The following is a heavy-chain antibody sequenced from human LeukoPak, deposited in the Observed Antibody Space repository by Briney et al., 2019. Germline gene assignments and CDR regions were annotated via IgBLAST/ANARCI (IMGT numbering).Heavy chain of an antibody. J-gene: IGHJ4*02. CDR1: GGSISNYY. Sequence: PSETLSLTCTVSGGSISNYYWNWNRQPPGKGLEWIGYIYYSGSTSYNPSLKSRVTMSVDTSKNQFSLKLSSVTAADTAVYYCARHALQGGRPGSSRPQDYWGQGTLVTVSS. CDR3: ARHALQGGRPGSSRPQDY. CDR2: IYYSGST. V-gene: IGHV4-59*08. D-gene: IGHD6-13*01.